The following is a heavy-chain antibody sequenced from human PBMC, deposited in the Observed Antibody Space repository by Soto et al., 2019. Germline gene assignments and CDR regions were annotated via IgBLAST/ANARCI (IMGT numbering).Heavy chain of an antibody. CDR3: TGEVASGY. V-gene: IGHV3-30*03. CDR2: ISRDGGTK. Sequence: ESGGGVVQPGRSLRLSCAVSGFTVSTYGMHWVRQAPGKGLEWVAVISRDGGTKYYADSVKGRFTISRDNSRNKLFLEMNSLRGDDRAVYYCTGEVASGYWGQGTLVTVSS. CDR1: GFTVSTYG. D-gene: IGHD2-8*02. J-gene: IGHJ4*02.